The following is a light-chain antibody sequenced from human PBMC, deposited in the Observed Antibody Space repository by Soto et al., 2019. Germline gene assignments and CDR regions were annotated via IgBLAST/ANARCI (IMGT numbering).Light chain of an antibody. J-gene: IGKJ4*01. CDR3: QQLNSYPT. CDR2: AAS. Sequence: DIQLTQSPSFLSASVGDRVTITCRASQGISSYLAWYQQKPGKAPKLLIYAASTLQRGVPSRFSGSGSGTGFTLTISSLQPEDFTTYYCQQLNSYPTFGGGTKVEIK. CDR1: QGISSY. V-gene: IGKV1-9*01.